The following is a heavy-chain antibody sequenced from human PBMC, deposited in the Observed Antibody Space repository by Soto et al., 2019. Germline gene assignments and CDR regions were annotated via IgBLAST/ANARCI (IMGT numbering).Heavy chain of an antibody. V-gene: IGHV3-48*02. Sequence: PGGSLRLSCAASGFTFSSYSMNWVRQAPGKGLEWVSYISSSSSTIYYADSVKGRFTISRDNAKNSLYLQMNSLRDEDTAVYYCAREPSYDYVWGSYGWFDPWGQGT. CDR3: AREPSYDYVWGSYGWFDP. CDR1: GFTFSSYS. CDR2: ISSSSSTI. J-gene: IGHJ5*02. D-gene: IGHD3-16*01.